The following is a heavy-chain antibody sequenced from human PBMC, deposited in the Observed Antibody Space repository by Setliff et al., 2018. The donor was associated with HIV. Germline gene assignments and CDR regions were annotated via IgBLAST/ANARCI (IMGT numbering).Heavy chain of an antibody. CDR3: ARDSRDIVVVIAPEPEPYYYYGMDV. D-gene: IGHD2-15*01. CDR1: GDTFNSHA. CDR2: IIPIFGTP. Sequence: SVKVSCKASGDTFNSHAISWVRQAPGQGLEWMGGIIPIFGTPNYARKFKGRLTITADESTSTGYMELSSLRSEDTAVYYCARDSRDIVVVIAPEPEPYYYYGMDVWGEGTTVTVSS. V-gene: IGHV1-69*13. J-gene: IGHJ6*04.